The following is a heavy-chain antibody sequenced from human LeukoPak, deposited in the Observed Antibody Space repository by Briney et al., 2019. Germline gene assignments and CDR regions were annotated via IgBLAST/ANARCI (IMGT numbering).Heavy chain of an antibody. V-gene: IGHV1-2*02. CDR1: GYTFTGYY. J-gene: IGHJ4*02. Sequence: ASVKVSCKASGYTFTGYYMHWVRQAPGQGLEWMGWINPNSGGTNYAQKFQGRVTMTRDTSISTAYMELSRLRSDDTAVYYCARDSRIVAAAGAPCNYWGQGTLVTVSS. D-gene: IGHD6-13*01. CDR2: INPNSGGT. CDR3: ARDSRIVAAAGAPCNY.